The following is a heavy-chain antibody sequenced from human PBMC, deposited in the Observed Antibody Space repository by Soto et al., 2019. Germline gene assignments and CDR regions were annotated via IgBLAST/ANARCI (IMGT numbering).Heavy chain of an antibody. CDR2: IIPILGIA. V-gene: IGHV1-69*02. Sequence: SVKVSCKASGGTFSSYTISWVRQAPGQGLEWVGRIIPILGIANYAQKFQGRVTITADKSTSTAYMELSSLRSEDTAVYYCAFNCGGDCPFDYWGQGTLVTVSS. CDR3: AFNCGGDCPFDY. D-gene: IGHD2-21*02. J-gene: IGHJ4*02. CDR1: GGTFSSYT.